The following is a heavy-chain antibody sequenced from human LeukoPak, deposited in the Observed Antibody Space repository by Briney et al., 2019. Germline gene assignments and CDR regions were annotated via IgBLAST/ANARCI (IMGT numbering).Heavy chain of an antibody. Sequence: SETLSLTWTVSGGSISSYYWSWLRQPPGKGLEWIGYIYYSGSTNYNPSLKSRVTISVDTSKNQFSLKLSSVPAADTAVYYCARHLRGDYPVSYFDYWGQGTLVTVSS. CDR3: ARHLRGDYPVSYFDY. D-gene: IGHD4-17*01. J-gene: IGHJ4*02. CDR2: IYYSGST. V-gene: IGHV4-59*08. CDR1: GGSISSYY.